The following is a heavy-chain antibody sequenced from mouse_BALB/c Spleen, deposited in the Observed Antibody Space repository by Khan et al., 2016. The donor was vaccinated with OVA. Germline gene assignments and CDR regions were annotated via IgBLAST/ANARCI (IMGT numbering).Heavy chain of an antibody. CDR1: GYSITSGYR. D-gene: IGHD1-1*01. J-gene: IGHJ1*01. Sequence: EVQLQESGPGLVRPSQSLSLTCSVTGYSITSGYRWNWIRQFPGNKVEWMGYISYAGSDNYNPSLKNRISITRDTSKNQFFLKLNSVTTEDTSTYYCARGGAVVPYWYFDVWGAGTTVTVSS. CDR3: ARGGAVVPYWYFDV. V-gene: IGHV3-6*02. CDR2: ISYAGSD.